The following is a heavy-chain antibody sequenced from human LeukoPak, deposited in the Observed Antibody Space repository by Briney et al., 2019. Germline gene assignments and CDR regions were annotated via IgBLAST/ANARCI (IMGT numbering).Heavy chain of an antibody. CDR3: ARRGGSHIVAKRSFDY. Sequence: PSETLSLTCAVYGGSFSGYYWSWIRQPPGKGLEWIGEINHSGSTNYNPSLKGRVTISVDTSKNQFSLKLSSVTAADTAVYYCARRGGSHIVAKRSFDYWGQGTLVTVSS. CDR2: INHSGST. CDR1: GGSFSGYY. D-gene: IGHD5-12*01. V-gene: IGHV4-34*01. J-gene: IGHJ4*02.